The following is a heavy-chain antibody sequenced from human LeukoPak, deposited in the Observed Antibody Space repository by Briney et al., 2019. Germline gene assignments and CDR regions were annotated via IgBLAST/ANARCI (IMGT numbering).Heavy chain of an antibody. CDR2: IYHTGTT. CDR1: GYSISSGYY. D-gene: IGHD2-2*01. V-gene: IGHV4-38-2*02. J-gene: IGHJ6*03. Sequence: SGTLSLTCSVSGYSISSGYYWGWIRQAPGKGLEWVGTIYHTGTTYYNPFLKSRVTISVHTSTNQFSLRLNSVTAADTAVYYCASPAAMSYYYMDVWGKGTTVTVSS. CDR3: ASPAAMSYYYMDV.